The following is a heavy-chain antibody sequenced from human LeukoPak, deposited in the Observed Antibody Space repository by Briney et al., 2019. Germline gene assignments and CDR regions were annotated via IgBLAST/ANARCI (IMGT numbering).Heavy chain of an antibody. D-gene: IGHD2-2*01. CDR2: INPNSGGT. CDR1: GYTFTGYY. CDR3: ARGIVVVPAAMRWWFDP. J-gene: IGHJ5*02. V-gene: IGHV1-2*02. Sequence: GASVKVSFKASGYTFTGYYMHWVRQAPGQGLEWMGWINPNSGGTNYAQKFQGRVTMTRDTSISTAYMELSRLRSDDTAVYYCARGIVVVPAAMRWWFDPWGQGTLVTVSS.